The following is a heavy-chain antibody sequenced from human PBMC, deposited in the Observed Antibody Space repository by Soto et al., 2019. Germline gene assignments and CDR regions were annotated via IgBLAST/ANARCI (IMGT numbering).Heavy chain of an antibody. V-gene: IGHV4-59*01. Sequence: QVQLQESGPGLVKPSETLSLTCTVSGDSISRYYWSWIRLSPGKGLEWIGSIYYSGATNYNPSVKSRDTISVDRTKNQFSLKLRSVTAADTAVYYCARDQGGEFLKGSGMDVWGQGTTVTVSS. D-gene: IGHD3-10*01. CDR2: IYYSGAT. J-gene: IGHJ6*02. CDR1: GDSISRYY. CDR3: ARDQGGEFLKGSGMDV.